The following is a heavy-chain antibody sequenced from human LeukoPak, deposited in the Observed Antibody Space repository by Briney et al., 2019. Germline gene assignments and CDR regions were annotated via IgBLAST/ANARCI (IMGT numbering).Heavy chain of an antibody. J-gene: IGHJ4*02. Sequence: SETLSLTCAVYGGSFSGYYWSWIRQPPGEGLEWIGEINHSGSTNYNPSLKSRVTISVDTSKNQFSLKLSSVTAADTAVYYCARGWEDGYNPFDYWGQGTLVTVSS. CDR3: ARGWEDGYNPFDY. D-gene: IGHD5-24*01. V-gene: IGHV4-34*01. CDR2: INHSGST. CDR1: GGSFSGYY.